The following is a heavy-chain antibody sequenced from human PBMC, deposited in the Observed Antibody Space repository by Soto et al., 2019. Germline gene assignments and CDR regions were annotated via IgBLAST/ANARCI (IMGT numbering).Heavy chain of an antibody. J-gene: IGHJ6*02. CDR1: GGSISSSNW. CDR3: ARGSGRQVYNYYGMDV. CDR2: IYHSGST. V-gene: IGHV4-4*02. D-gene: IGHD3-10*01. Sequence: QVQLQKSGPGLVKPSGTLSLTCAVSGGSISSSNWWSWVRQSPGMGLEWIGEIYHSGSTNYNPSLKSRVTISVDKSKNQFSLKLSSVTAADTAVYYCARGSGRQVYNYYGMDVWGQGTTVTVSS.